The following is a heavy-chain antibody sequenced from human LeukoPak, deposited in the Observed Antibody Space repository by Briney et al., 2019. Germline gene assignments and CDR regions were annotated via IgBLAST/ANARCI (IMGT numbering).Heavy chain of an antibody. D-gene: IGHD3-10*01. CDR3: ARVSLYGSEDWFDP. Sequence: SVKVSCKASGYTFTGYYMHWVRQAPGHGLEWMGGIIPIFGTANYAQKFQGRVTITTEESTSTASMELSSLRSEDTAVYYCARVSLYGSEDWFDPWGQGTLVTVSS. J-gene: IGHJ5*02. V-gene: IGHV1-69*05. CDR1: GYTFTGYY. CDR2: IIPIFGTA.